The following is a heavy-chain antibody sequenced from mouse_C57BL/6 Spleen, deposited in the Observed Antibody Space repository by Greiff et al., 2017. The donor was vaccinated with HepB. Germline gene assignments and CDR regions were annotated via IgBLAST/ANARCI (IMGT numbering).Heavy chain of an antibody. Sequence: EVQRVESGGGLVKPGGSLKLSCAASGFTFSDYGMHWVRQAPEKGLEWVAYISSGSSTIYYADTVKGRFTISRDNAKNTLFLQMTSLRSEDTAMYYCARPDITTGFAYWGQGTLVTVSA. D-gene: IGHD1-1*01. CDR1: GFTFSDYG. CDR2: ISSGSSTI. V-gene: IGHV5-17*01. J-gene: IGHJ3*01. CDR3: ARPDITTGFAY.